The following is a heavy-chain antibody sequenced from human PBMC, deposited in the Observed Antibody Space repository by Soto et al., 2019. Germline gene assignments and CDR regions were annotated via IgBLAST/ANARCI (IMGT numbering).Heavy chain of an antibody. Sequence: QLQLQESGSGLVKPSQTLSLTCAVSGGSISSGGYSCNWIRQPPGKGLEWIGYIYHSGSTYYNPSLKSRVTIPVDRSKNQFSLKLSSVPAADTAVYYWARGMTTVPTFDSWGQGTLVTVSS. CDR2: IYHSGST. J-gene: IGHJ4*02. CDR3: ARGMTTVPTFDS. D-gene: IGHD4-17*01. CDR1: GGSISSGGYS. V-gene: IGHV4-30-2*01.